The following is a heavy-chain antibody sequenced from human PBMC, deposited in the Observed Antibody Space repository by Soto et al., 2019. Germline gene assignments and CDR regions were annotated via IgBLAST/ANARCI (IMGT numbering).Heavy chain of an antibody. CDR1: GFTFSSYA. D-gene: IGHD5-12*01. CDR3: AKTGIERDGYNLGYYYYGMDV. V-gene: IGHV3-23*01. CDR2: ISGSGGST. J-gene: IGHJ6*02. Sequence: GGSLRLSCAASGFTFSSYAMSWVRQAPGKGLEWVSAISGSGGSTYYADSVKGRFTISRDNSKNTLYLQMNSLRAEDTAVYYCAKTGIERDGYNLGYYYYGMDVWGQGTTVTVSS.